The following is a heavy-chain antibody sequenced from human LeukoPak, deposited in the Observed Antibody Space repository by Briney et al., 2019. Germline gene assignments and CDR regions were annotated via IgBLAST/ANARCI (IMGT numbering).Heavy chain of an antibody. CDR2: ISGSGGST. CDR1: GFTFSSYG. D-gene: IGHD3-22*01. Sequence: PGGSLRLSCAASGFTFSSYGMSWVRQAPGKGLEWVSAISGSGGSTYYADSVKGRFTISRDNSKNTLHLQMNSLRAEDTAVYYCAKDMSRLITSAFDIWGQGTMVTVSS. V-gene: IGHV3-23*01. CDR3: AKDMSRLITSAFDI. J-gene: IGHJ3*02.